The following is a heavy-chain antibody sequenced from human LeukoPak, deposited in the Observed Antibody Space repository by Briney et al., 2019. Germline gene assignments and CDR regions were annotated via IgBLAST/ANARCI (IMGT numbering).Heavy chain of an antibody. D-gene: IGHD2-2*01. CDR3: ATSSNGYYYYGMDV. J-gene: IGHJ6*02. V-gene: IGHV3-48*02. CDR2: ITSSSSTT. CDR1: GFSFSSYS. Sequence: GGSLRLSCAASGFSFSSYSMNWVRQAPGKGLEWVSYITSSSSTTYYADSVKGRFTISRDNAKNSLYLQMNSLRDEDTAVYYCATSSNGYYYYGMDVWGQGTTVTVSS.